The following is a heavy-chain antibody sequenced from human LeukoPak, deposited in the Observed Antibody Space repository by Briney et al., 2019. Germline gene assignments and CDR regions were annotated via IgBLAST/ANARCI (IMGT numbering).Heavy chain of an antibody. D-gene: IGHD3-3*01. CDR1: GGSISSGDYY. J-gene: IGHJ5*02. Sequence: SQTLSLTCTVSGGSISSGDYYWSWIRQPPGKGLEWIGYIYYSGSTYYNPSLKSRVTISVDTSKNQFSLKLSSVTAADTAVYYCARKLRFLEWLPYARWFDPWGQGTLVTFSS. V-gene: IGHV4-30-4*08. CDR3: ARKLRFLEWLPYARWFDP. CDR2: IYYSGST.